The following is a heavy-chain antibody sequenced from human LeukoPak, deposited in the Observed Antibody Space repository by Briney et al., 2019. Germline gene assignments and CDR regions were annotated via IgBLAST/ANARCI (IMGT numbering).Heavy chain of an antibody. V-gene: IGHV4-59*08. CDR3: ARHERDASLDHALDI. J-gene: IGHJ3*02. CDR2: IYYSGST. D-gene: IGHD5-24*01. CDR1: GGSISSYY. Sequence: SGTLSLTCTVSGGSISSYYWSWIRQPPGKGREWIGYIYYSGSTSYNPSFKSRVTILVDTSKNQFSLKLSSVTAADTAVYYCARHERDASLDHALDIWGQGTMVTVSS.